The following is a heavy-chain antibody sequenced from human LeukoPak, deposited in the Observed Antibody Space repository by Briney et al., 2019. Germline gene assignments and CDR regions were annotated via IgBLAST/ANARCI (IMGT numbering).Heavy chain of an antibody. CDR2: IKQDGSEK. D-gene: IGHD3-22*01. CDR3: ARTLVVVDNWFDP. CDR1: GFTFSSYE. J-gene: IGHJ5*02. V-gene: IGHV3-7*01. Sequence: PGGSLRLSCAASGFTFSSYEMNWVRQAPGKGLEWVANIKQDGSEKYYVDSVKGRFTISRDNAKNSLYLQMNSLRAEDTAVYYCARTLVVVDNWFDPWGQGTLVTVSS.